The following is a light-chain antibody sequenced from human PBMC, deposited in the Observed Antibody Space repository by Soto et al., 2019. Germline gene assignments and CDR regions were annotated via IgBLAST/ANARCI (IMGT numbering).Light chain of an antibody. CDR1: SSDVGGYNY. V-gene: IGLV2-14*01. CDR3: SSYTCSSTLVV. Sequence: QSALTQPASVSGSPGQSITISCTGTSSDVGGYNYVSWYQQHPGKAPKHMIYEVSNRPSGVSHRFSGAKSGNTASLTISGCQADDEDAYYCSSYTCSSTLVVFGGGTKLTVL. J-gene: IGLJ2*01. CDR2: EVS.